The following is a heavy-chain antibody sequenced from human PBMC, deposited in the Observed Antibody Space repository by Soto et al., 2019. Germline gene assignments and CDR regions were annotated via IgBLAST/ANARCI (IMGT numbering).Heavy chain of an antibody. J-gene: IGHJ6*01. D-gene: IGHD3-10*01. CDR3: AKDRRLEAMVRVPSAESYYYYYGMGV. Sequence: GGSLRLSCAASGFTFSSYAMSWVRQAPGKGLEWVSAISGSGGSTYYADSVKGRFTISRDNSKNTLYLQMNSLRAEDTAVYYCAKDRRLEAMVRVPSAESYYYYYGMGVWGQGTTVTVSS. CDR1: GFTFSSYA. V-gene: IGHV3-23*01. CDR2: ISGSGGST.